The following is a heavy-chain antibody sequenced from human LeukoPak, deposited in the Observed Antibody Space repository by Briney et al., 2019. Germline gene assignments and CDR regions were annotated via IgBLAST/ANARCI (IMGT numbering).Heavy chain of an antibody. CDR3: ARLRRDGYNSHYFDY. CDR1: GYSFTSNY. Sequence: ASVKVSCKASGYSFTSNYINWVRQAPGQGLEWMGVINPNGAYTTYAEIFQGRVSMTSDTSTRTVYMELSSLTSEDTAMYYCARLRRDGYNSHYFDYWGQGTLVTVSS. D-gene: IGHD5-24*01. CDR2: INPNGAYT. V-gene: IGHV1-46*01. J-gene: IGHJ4*02.